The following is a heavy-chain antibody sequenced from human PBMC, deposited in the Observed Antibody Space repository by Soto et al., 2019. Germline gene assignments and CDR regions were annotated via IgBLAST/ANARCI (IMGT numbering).Heavy chain of an antibody. J-gene: IGHJ4*02. Sequence: QLQLQESGPGLVKPSETLSLTCTVSGGSISTSSYYWGWIRQPPGKGLEWIGSIYYSGSTYYNPSLKSRVTISVDTSKNQFSLKLSSVTAADTAVDYCARDYDSSGDYWGQGTLVTVSS. V-gene: IGHV4-39*01. D-gene: IGHD3-22*01. CDR3: ARDYDSSGDY. CDR1: GGSISTSSYY. CDR2: IYYSGST.